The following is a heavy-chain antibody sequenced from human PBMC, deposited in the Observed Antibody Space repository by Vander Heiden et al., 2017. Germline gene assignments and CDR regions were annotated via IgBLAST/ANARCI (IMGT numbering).Heavy chain of an antibody. CDR3: ARGRIAAAGVYYFDY. CDR2: IWYDGSNI. V-gene: IGHV3-33*01. D-gene: IGHD6-13*01. J-gene: IGHJ4*02. Sequence: QVQLEESGGGVVQPGRSLRLSCVVSGFPFSSYPMHWVRQAPGKGLEWVAVIWYDGSNIYYADSVKGRFTISRDDSKNTVNLEMNSLRAEDTAVYYCARGRIAAAGVYYFDYWGQGALVTVSS. CDR1: GFPFSSYP.